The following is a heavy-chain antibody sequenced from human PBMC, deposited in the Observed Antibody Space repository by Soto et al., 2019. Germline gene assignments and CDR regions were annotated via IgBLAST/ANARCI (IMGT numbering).Heavy chain of an antibody. CDR3: VCPYTVGY. V-gene: IGHV3-74*01. CDR2: INSDGSST. J-gene: IGHJ4*02. Sequence: DVHLVESGGGLLQPGGSLRLSCAASGFTFSNYWMHWVRQAPGKGLVWVSRINSDGSSTLYADSVKGRFTISRDNAKNTLYLQMISLRVEDTAVYYCVCPYTVGYWGQGTLVTVSS. CDR1: GFTFSNYW. D-gene: IGHD2-2*02.